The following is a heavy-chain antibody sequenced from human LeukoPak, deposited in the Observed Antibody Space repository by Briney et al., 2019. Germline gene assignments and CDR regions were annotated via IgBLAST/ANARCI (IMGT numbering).Heavy chain of an antibody. D-gene: IGHD6-13*01. CDR1: GDSVSSNSAA. CDR2: TYYRSKWYN. CDR3: ARESSSWYVYYYYGMDV. J-gene: IGHJ6*02. V-gene: IGHV6-1*01. Sequence: SQTLSLTCAISGDSVSSNSAAWNWIRQSPSRGLEWLGRTYYRSKWYNDYAVSVKSRITINPDTSKNQFSLQLNSVTPEDTAVYYCARESSSWYVYYYYGMDVWGQGTTVTVS.